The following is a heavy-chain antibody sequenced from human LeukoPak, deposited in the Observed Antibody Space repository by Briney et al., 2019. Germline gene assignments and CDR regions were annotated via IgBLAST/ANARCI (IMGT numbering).Heavy chain of an antibody. CDR3: ASGGGSYYGPSYFDY. V-gene: IGHV4-30-4*08. CDR1: GGSISSGDYY. CDR2: IYYSGST. J-gene: IGHJ4*02. D-gene: IGHD1-26*01. Sequence: SQTLSLTCTVSGGSISSGDYYWSWIRQPPGKGLEWIGYIYYSGSTYYNPSLKSRVTISVDTSKNQFSLKLSSVTAADTAVYYCASGGGSYYGPSYFDYWGQGTLVTVSS.